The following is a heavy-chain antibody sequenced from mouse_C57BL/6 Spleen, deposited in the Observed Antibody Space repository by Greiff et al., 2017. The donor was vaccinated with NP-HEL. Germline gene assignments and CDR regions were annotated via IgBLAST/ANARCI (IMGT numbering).Heavy chain of an antibody. CDR2: IWSGGST. D-gene: IGHD2-2*01. V-gene: IGHV2-5*01. J-gene: IGHJ4*01. CDR1: GFSLTSYG. Sequence: VMLVESGPGLVQPSQSLSITCTVSGFSLTSYGVHWVRQSPGKGLEWLGVIWSGGSTDYNAAFMSRLSITKDNSKSQVFFKMNSLQADDTAIYYCTSIYYGCDGGNYYAMDCWGQGTSVTVSS. CDR3: TSIYYGCDGGNYYAMDC.